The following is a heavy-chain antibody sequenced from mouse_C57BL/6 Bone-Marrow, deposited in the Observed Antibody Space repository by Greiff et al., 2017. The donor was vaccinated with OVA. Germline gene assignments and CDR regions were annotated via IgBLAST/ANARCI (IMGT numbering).Heavy chain of an antibody. D-gene: IGHD1-1*01. CDR3: ARQFYYGSSMSYWYFDV. CDR1: GFTFSSYG. V-gene: IGHV5-6*01. CDR2: ISSGGSYT. Sequence: EVNVVESGGDLVKPGGSLKLSCAASGFTFSSYGMSWVRQTPDKRLEWVATISSGGSYTYYPDSVKGRFTISRDNAKNTLYLQMSSLKSEDTAMYYCARQFYYGSSMSYWYFDVWGTGTTVTVSS. J-gene: IGHJ1*03.